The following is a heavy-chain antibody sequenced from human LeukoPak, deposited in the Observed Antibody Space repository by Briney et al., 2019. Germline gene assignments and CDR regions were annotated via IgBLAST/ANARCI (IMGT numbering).Heavy chain of an antibody. V-gene: IGHV2-5*02. CDR3: AHSGNTMVRGDIGDY. CDR1: GFSLSASGGG. D-gene: IGHD3-10*01. J-gene: IGHJ4*02. Sequence: ESGPTLVKPTQTLTLTCTFSGFSLSASGGGVGWIPQPPGKALELLALIYWDDDKRYSPSLKSRVTITKDTYKNQVVLTMTNMDPVDTATYYCAHSGNTMVRGDIGDYWGQGTLVTVSS. CDR2: IYWDDDK.